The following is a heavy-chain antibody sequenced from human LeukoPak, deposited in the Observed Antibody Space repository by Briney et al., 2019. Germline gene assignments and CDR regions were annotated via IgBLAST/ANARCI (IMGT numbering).Heavy chain of an antibody. J-gene: IGHJ4*02. CDR2: ISGDGATT. D-gene: IGHD1-26*01. V-gene: IGHV3-23*01. CDR3: ARDRGGSYSAIDY. CDR1: GFPFSSYA. Sequence: PGGSLRLSCAASGFPFSSYAMTWVRQARGKGLEWGSSISGDGATTYHADSVKGRFTISRDNAKNSLYLQMNSLRAEDTAVYYCARDRGGSYSAIDYWGQGTLVTVSS.